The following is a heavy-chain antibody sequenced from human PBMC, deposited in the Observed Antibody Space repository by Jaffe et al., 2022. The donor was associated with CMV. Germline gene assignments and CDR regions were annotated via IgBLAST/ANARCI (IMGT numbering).Heavy chain of an antibody. J-gene: IGHJ5*02. CDR1: GGSFSGYY. D-gene: IGHD1-20*01. V-gene: IGHV4-34*01. CDR3: ARRGLAYNWNWFDP. Sequence: QVQLQQWGAGLLKPSETLSLTCAVYGGSFSGYYWSWIRQPPGKGLEWIGEINHSGSTNYNPSLKSRVTISVDTSKNQFSLKLSSVTAADTAVFYCARRGLAYNWNWFDPWGQGTLVTVSS. CDR2: INHSGST.